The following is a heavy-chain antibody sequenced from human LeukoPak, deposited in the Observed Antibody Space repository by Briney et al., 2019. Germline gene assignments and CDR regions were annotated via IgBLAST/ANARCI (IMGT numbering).Heavy chain of an antibody. D-gene: IGHD3-16*01. CDR2: ISGSGGST. V-gene: IGHV3-23*01. Sequence: GGSLRLSCAASGFTFSSYAMTWVRQAPGKGLEWVSGISGSGGSTYYADSVKGRFTISRDNSKNTLYLQMNRLRAEDTAVYYCAGRRVLDASFDYWGQGTLVTVSS. J-gene: IGHJ4*02. CDR3: AGRRVLDASFDY. CDR1: GFTFSSYA.